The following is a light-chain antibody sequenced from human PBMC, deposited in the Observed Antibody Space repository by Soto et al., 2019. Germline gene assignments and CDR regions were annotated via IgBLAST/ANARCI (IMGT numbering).Light chain of an antibody. CDR2: DAS. CDR3: QQYNNYST. CDR1: QSISDW. Sequence: DIQMTQSPSTLSASVGDRVTITFRASQSISDWLAWFQLKPGKAPKLLIHDASSLESGVPSRFSGSGSGTEFTLTISSLQPDDFATYYCQQYNNYSTFGQGTKV. V-gene: IGKV1-5*01. J-gene: IGKJ1*01.